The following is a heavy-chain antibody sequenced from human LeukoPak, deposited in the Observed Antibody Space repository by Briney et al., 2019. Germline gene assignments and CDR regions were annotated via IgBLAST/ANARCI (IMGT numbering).Heavy chain of an antibody. J-gene: IGHJ4*02. V-gene: IGHV1-18*01. CDR3: ETRGNSGSFDN. Sequence: ASVKVSCKASGYTFTSYGISWMRQAPGQGLEWMGWISAYNGNTNYAQKLQGRVTMTTDTSTSTAYMELRSLTSDDTALYWCETRGNSGSFDNWGQGTRVSVSS. CDR2: ISAYNGNT. D-gene: IGHD3-10*01. CDR1: GYTFTSYG.